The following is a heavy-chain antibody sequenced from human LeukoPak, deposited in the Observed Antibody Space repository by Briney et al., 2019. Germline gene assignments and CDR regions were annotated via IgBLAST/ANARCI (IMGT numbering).Heavy chain of an antibody. CDR1: GSTFSSYA. Sequence: GGSLRLSCAASGSTFSSYAMSWVRQAPGKGLEWVSIISGSGGTTFYADSVRGRFTISRDNSKNTLYLQMNSLRAEDTAVYYCAKDPYYDSSGYYSDYWGEGTLVTVSS. D-gene: IGHD3-22*01. CDR2: ISGSGGTT. CDR3: AKDPYYDSSGYYSDY. J-gene: IGHJ4*02. V-gene: IGHV3-23*01.